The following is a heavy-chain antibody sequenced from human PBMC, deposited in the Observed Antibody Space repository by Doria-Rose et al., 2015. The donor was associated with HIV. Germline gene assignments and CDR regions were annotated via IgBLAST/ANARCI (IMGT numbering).Heavy chain of an antibody. CDR2: INVDNGNT. CDR3: AKDRVRVVQAETTLDF. V-gene: IGHV1-3*01. J-gene: IGHJ4*02. CDR1: GYTFTRYA. Sequence: QVQLVQSGAEVKKPGASVRVSCKASGYTFTRYAMHWVRQAPGQRPEWMGWINVDNGNTEYSQKFQGRLTITRDTSASTAYMELSSLTSDDTAVYYCAKDRVRVVQAETTLDFWGQGTLVTVSS. D-gene: IGHD2-2*01.